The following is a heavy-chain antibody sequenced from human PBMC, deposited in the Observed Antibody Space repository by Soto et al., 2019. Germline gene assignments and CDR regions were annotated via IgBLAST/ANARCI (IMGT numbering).Heavy chain of an antibody. CDR1: GFTFSSYG. V-gene: IGHV3-30*18. CDR3: AKDYGPDGGWYNWNYVLKPYFDY. J-gene: IGHJ4*02. Sequence: PGGSLRLSCAASGFTFSSYGMHWVRQAPGKGLEWVAVISYDGSNKYYADSVKGRFTISRDNSKNTLYLQMNSLRAEDTAVYYCAKDYGPDGGWYNWNYVLKPYFDYWGQGTLVTVSS. CDR2: ISYDGSNK. D-gene: IGHD1-7*01.